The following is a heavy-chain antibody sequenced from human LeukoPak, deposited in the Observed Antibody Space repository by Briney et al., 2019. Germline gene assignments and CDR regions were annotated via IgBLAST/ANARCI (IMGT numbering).Heavy chain of an antibody. V-gene: IGHV3-48*02. Sequence: GGSLRLSCAGSGFTFSIYAMNWVRQAPGKGLEWVSYISSSSSATYYADSVKGRFTISRDNAKNSLYLQMNSLRDEDTAVYYCTRVYSAARGPTDIWGQGTMVTVSS. D-gene: IGHD2-15*01. J-gene: IGHJ3*02. CDR2: ISSSSSAT. CDR1: GFTFSIYA. CDR3: TRVYSAARGPTDI.